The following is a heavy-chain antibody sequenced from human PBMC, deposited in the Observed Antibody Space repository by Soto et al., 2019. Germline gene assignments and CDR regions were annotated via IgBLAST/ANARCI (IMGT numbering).Heavy chain of an antibody. Sequence: PGESLKISCKGSGYSFTSYWIGWMRQMPGKGLEWMGIIYPGDSDTRYSPSFQDQVTISADKSISTAYLQWSSLKASDTAMYYCARLLTGSNYYYYGMDVWGQGTTVTVSS. CDR2: IYPGDSDT. D-gene: IGHD2-15*01. CDR3: ARLLTGSNYYYYGMDV. J-gene: IGHJ6*02. V-gene: IGHV5-51*01. CDR1: GYSFTSYW.